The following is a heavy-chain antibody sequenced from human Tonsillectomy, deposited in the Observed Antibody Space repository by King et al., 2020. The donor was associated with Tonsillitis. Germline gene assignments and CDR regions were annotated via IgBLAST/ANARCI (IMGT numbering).Heavy chain of an antibody. CDR2: IKRKTDGGTT. V-gene: IGHV3-15*01. J-gene: IGHJ6*02. CDR1: GLTFSNAW. Sequence: VQLVESGGGLVKPGGSLRISCAASGLTFSNAWMSWVRQAPGKGLEWVGRIKRKTDGGTTDYAAPVKGRFTISRDDSKNTLYLQMNSLKTEDTAVYYCTTLYYDFLSGYNMDVGGQGTTVTVPS. D-gene: IGHD3-3*01. CDR3: TTLYYDFLSGYNMDV.